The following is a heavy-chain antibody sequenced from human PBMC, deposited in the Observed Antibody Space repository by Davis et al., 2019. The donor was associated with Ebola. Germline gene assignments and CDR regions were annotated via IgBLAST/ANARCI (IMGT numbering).Heavy chain of an antibody. D-gene: IGHD6-13*01. V-gene: IGHV1-46*01. CDR2: INPTGDRT. CDR3: ARDKPGTHSASWYFSHFYGLDV. CDR1: GYTFSDSN. Sequence: AASVKVSCKASGYTFSDSNIHWVRQAPGQGLEWMGVINPTGDRTNYVHKFQARVAMTTDTSTSTVYMELSSLGSDDTAVYFCARDKPGTHSASWYFSHFYGLDVWGQGTTVTVSS. J-gene: IGHJ6*02.